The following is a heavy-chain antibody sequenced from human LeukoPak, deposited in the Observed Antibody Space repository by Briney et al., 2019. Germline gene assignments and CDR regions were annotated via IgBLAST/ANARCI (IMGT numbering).Heavy chain of an antibody. D-gene: IGHD3-3*01. Sequence: ASVKVSCKASGYTFTSYGISWVRQAPGQGLEWMGWISAYNGNTNYAQKLQGRVTMTTDTSTSTAYMELRSLRSDDTAVYYCARVGRWIFGVVRAYYFDYWGQGTLVTVSS. CDR1: GYTFTSYG. CDR2: ISAYNGNT. J-gene: IGHJ4*02. V-gene: IGHV1-18*01. CDR3: ARVGRWIFGVVRAYYFDY.